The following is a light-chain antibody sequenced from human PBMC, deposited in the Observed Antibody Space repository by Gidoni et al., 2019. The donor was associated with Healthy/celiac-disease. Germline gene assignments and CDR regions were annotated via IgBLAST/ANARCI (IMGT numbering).Light chain of an antibody. CDR2: EVS. Sequence: QSALTQPASVSGSPGQSITLSCTGTSSDVGSYNLVSWYQQHPGQAPKLMIYEVSQRPSGVSNRFSGSKSGNTASLTISGLQAEDEADYYCCSYAGSSTFEVFGGGTKLTVL. CDR1: SSDVGSYNL. CDR3: CSYAGSSTFEV. J-gene: IGLJ2*01. V-gene: IGLV2-23*02.